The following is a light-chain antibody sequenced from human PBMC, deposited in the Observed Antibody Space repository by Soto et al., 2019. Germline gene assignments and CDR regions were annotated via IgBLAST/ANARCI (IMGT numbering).Light chain of an antibody. CDR2: DAS. V-gene: IGKV3-11*01. J-gene: IGKJ4*01. CDR3: QQRNNWPLT. Sequence: EIVLTQSPDTLSLSPGERATLSCRASQSVSSYLAWYQQRPGQAPRLLIYDASNRATGIPARFSGSGSGTDFTLTISSLEPEDFAFYYCQQRNNWPLTFGGGTKVDIK. CDR1: QSVSSY.